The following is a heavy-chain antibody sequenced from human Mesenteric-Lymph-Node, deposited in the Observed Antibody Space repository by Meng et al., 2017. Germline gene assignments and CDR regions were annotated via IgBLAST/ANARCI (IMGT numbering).Heavy chain of an antibody. J-gene: IGHJ4*02. V-gene: IGHV3-23*01. D-gene: IGHD2-8*01. CDR1: GFTFNNYA. CDR3: AKDKTPMDIVLRVYAPLGSFDY. CDR2: MSGSGGRT. Sequence: GESLKISCAASGFTFNNYAMTWVRQAPGKGLEWVSVMSGSGGRTYYADSVKGRFTISRDNSKNTLYLQMNSLRAEDTAIYYCAKDKTPMDIVLRVYAPLGSFDYWGQGTLVTVSS.